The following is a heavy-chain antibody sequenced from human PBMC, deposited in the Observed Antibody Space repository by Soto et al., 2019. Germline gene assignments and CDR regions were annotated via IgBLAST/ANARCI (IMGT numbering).Heavy chain of an antibody. J-gene: IGHJ4*02. CDR3: ARRWGAAVDY. D-gene: IGHD1-26*01. Sequence: QVQLQESGPGLVKPSETLSLTCTVSGGSISSYYWSWIRQPPGKGLEWIGYIYYSGSTNYNPSLTSRVTISVDTSKNQFSLKLSSVTAVDTAVYYCARRWGAAVDYWGQGPLVTVSS. CDR2: IYYSGST. CDR1: GGSISSYY. V-gene: IGHV4-59*08.